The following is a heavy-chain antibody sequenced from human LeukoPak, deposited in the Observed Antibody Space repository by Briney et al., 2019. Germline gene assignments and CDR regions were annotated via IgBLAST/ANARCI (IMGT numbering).Heavy chain of an antibody. CDR3: ARGSGTTYRPSDY. CDR1: GGSIISYY. V-gene: IGHV4-59*13. J-gene: IGHJ4*02. CDR2: IYYSGST. D-gene: IGHD3-10*01. Sequence: SETLSLTCTVSGGSIISYYWSWIRQPPGKGLEYIGYIYYSGSTNYNPFLKSRVTISVDTSKNQFSLNLRSVTAADTAVYYCARGSGTTYRPSDYWGQGVLVTVSS.